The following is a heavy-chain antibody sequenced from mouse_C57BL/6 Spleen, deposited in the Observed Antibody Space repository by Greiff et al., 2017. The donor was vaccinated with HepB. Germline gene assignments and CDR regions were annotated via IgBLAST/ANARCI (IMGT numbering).Heavy chain of an antibody. Sequence: QVQLQQPGAELVKPGASVKLSCKASDYTFTSYWMHWVKQRPGQGLEWIGMIHPNSGSTNYNEKFKSKATLTVDKSSSTAYMQLSSLTSEDSAVYYCARSVSMVTEAYWGQGTLVTVSA. CDR2: IHPNSGST. CDR1: DYTFTSYW. V-gene: IGHV1-64*01. CDR3: ARSVSMVTEAY. J-gene: IGHJ3*01. D-gene: IGHD2-2*01.